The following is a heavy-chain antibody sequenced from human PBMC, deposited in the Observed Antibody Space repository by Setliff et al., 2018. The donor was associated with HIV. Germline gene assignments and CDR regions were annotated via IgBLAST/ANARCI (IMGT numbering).Heavy chain of an antibody. CDR1: GFTFSSYS. CDR2: ISSSSSSI. V-gene: IGHV3-48*04. CDR3: VRGPQFRPH. Sequence: GGSLRLSCAASGFTFSSYSMNWVRQAPGKGLEWLSYISSSSSSIYHADSVKGRFTISRDNTRSTLYLQMNRLRVEDTAVYYCVRGPQFRPHWGQGTQVTVSS. J-gene: IGHJ4*02.